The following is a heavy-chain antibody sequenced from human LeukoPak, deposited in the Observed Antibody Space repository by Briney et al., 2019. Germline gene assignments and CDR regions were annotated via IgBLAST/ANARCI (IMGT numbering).Heavy chain of an antibody. J-gene: IGHJ4*02. CDR1: GGSISSYSYY. D-gene: IGHD3-10*01. Sequence: PSETLSLTCTVSGGSISSYSYYWGWIRQPPGKGLEWIGRIYTSGITNYNPSLKSRVTMSVDTSKNQFFLKLSSVTAADTAVYYCARQRTYMVRGETIDYWGQGTLVTVSS. CDR3: ARQRTYMVRGETIDY. V-gene: IGHV4-39*01. CDR2: IYTSGIT.